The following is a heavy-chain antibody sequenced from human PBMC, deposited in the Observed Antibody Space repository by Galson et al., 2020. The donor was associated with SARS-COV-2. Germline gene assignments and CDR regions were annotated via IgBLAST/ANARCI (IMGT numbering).Heavy chain of an antibody. CDR2: IYYSGST. D-gene: IGHD3-9*01. CDR1: GGSISSSSYY. CDR3: ARHIEERRYFDWDGYCDY. V-gene: IGHV4-39*01. J-gene: IGHJ4*02. Sequence: SETLSLTCTVSGGSISSSSYYWGWIRQPPGKGLEWIGSIYYSGSTYYNPSLKSRVTISVDTSKNQFSLKLSSVTAADTAVYYCARHIEERRYFDWDGYCDYWGQGTLVTVAS.